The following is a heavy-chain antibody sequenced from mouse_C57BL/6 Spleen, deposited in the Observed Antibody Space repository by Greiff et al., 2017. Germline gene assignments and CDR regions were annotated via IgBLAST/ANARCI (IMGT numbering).Heavy chain of an antibody. CDR2: FYPGSGSI. J-gene: IGHJ3*01. D-gene: IGHD2-1*01. CDR1: GYTFTEYT. V-gene: IGHV1-62-2*01. CDR3: ARHEGPGNSFAY. Sequence: VKLMESGAELVKPGASVKLSCKASGYTFTEYTIHWVKQRSGQGLEWIGWFYPGSGSIKYNEKFKDKATLTADKSSSTVYMELSRLTSEDSAVYFCARHEGPGNSFAYWGQGTLVTVSA.